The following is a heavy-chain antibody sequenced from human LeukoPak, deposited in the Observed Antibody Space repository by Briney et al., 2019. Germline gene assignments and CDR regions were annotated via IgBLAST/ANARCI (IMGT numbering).Heavy chain of an antibody. CDR1: GGSISSYY. D-gene: IGHD1-1*01. CDR2: IYYSGST. CDR3: VRDSWNDGFDI. V-gene: IGHV4-59*01. J-gene: IGHJ3*02. Sequence: SETLSLTCTVSGGSISSYYWSWIRQPPGKGLEWIGYIYYSGSTNYNPSLKSRVTISVDTSKNQFSLKLSSVTAADTAVYYCVRDSWNDGFDIWGQGTMVTVSS.